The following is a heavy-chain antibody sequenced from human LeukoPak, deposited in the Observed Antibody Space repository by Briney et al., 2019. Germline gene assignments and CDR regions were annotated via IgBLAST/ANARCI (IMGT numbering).Heavy chain of an antibody. CDR3: ARGRGFDP. Sequence: SETLSLTCTVSGGSISTSSYYWGWIRQPPGKGLEWIGTIYYSGYTYYNPSLESRVTISVDTFKNQFSLKLSSVTAADTAVYYCARGRGFDPWGQGTLVTVSS. J-gene: IGHJ5*02. CDR2: IYYSGYT. V-gene: IGHV4-39*07. CDR1: GGSISTSSYY.